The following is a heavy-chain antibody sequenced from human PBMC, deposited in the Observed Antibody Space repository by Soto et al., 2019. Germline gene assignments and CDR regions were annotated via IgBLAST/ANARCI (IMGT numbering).Heavy chain of an antibody. CDR1: GFSFSKAW. V-gene: IGHV3-15*01. Sequence: PGGSLRLSCTASGFSFSKAWMSWVRLTPGKGLERVGRIRNKTDGGTTDYPAPVRGRFTVSRDDSRSTLYLQMNRLNTEDTAVYYCITDPYYDFWSGYHFDYWGQGTQVTVSS. CDR2: IRNKTDGGTT. CDR3: ITDPYYDFWSGYHFDY. J-gene: IGHJ4*02. D-gene: IGHD3-3*01.